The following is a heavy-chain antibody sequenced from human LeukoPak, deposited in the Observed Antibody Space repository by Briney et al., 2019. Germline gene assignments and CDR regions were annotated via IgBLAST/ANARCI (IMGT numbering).Heavy chain of an antibody. CDR1: GFTFSSYA. J-gene: IGHJ3*02. CDR2: ISSGGGST. V-gene: IGHV3-23*01. CDR3: AKDSYSAYDSDAFDI. Sequence: GGSLRLSCAASGFTFSSYAMSWVRPAPGKGLEWVSCISSGGGSTYYADPVKGRFTISRDNSKKTLYLQMNGLRAEDTAVYYCAKDSYSAYDSDAFDIWGQGTMVTVSS. D-gene: IGHD5-12*01.